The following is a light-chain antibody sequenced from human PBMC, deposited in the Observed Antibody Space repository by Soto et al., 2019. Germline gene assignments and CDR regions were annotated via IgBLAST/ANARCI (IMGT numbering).Light chain of an antibody. J-gene: IGKJ4*01. CDR3: QQYHQWPLS. Sequence: VMTQSPATLSVSPGERATLSCRASQSVSSKLAWYQQKPGQAPRLLIYGAYNRATGIPARFSGSGSGTDFTLTISSLQSEDFAVYYCQQYHQWPLSFGGGTKVEIK. CDR1: QSVSSK. CDR2: GAY. V-gene: IGKV3-15*01.